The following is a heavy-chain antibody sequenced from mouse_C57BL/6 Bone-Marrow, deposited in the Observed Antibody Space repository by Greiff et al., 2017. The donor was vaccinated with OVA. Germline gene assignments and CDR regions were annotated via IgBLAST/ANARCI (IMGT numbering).Heavy chain of an antibody. CDR2: IDPEDGDT. CDR3: TLYDYDEAMDY. J-gene: IGHJ4*01. CDR1: GFNIKDYY. V-gene: IGHV14-1*01. Sequence: VQLQQSGAELVRPGASVKLSCTASGFNIKDYYMHWVKQRPEQGLEWIGRIDPEDGDTDYAPKFQGKATMTADTSSNTAYLQLSSLTSEDTAVYYCTLYDYDEAMDYWGQGTSVTVSS. D-gene: IGHD2-4*01.